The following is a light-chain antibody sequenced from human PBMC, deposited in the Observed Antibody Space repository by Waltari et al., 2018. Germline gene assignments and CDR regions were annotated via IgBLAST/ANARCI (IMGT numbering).Light chain of an antibody. Sequence: DIQMTQSPSSLSASVGDRVTITCRASQSISSYLNLYQQKPGKAPKLLIYAASSLQSGVPSRFSGSGSGTDFTLTISSLQPEDFATYYCQQSYSTLLTFGGGTKVEIK. V-gene: IGKV1-39*01. CDR1: QSISSY. CDR3: QQSYSTLLT. CDR2: AAS. J-gene: IGKJ4*01.